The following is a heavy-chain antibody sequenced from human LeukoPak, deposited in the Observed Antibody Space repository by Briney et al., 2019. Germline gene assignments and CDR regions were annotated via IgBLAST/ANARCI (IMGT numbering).Heavy chain of an antibody. V-gene: IGHV3-21*01. Sequence: KSGGSLRLSCAASGFTFSSYSMNWVRQAPGKGLEWVSSISSSSSYIYYADSVKGRFTISRDNAKNSLYLQMNSLRAEDTAVYYCAREVSWGQESFDYWGQGTLVTVSS. CDR3: AREVSWGQESFDY. CDR2: ISSSSSYI. D-gene: IGHD7-27*01. CDR1: GFTFSSYS. J-gene: IGHJ4*02.